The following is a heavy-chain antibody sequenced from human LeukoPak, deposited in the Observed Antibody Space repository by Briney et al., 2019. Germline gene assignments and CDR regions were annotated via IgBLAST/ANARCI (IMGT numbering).Heavy chain of an antibody. D-gene: IGHD3-22*01. Sequence: PSETLSLTCTVSGGSISSSSYYWGWIRQPPGKGLEWIGSIYYSGSTYYNPSLKSRVTISVDTSKNQFSLKLSSVTAADTAVYYRARVVVSRYYYDSSGYYFDYWGQGTLVTVSS. CDR1: GGSISSSSYY. CDR3: ARVVVSRYYYDSSGYYFDY. J-gene: IGHJ4*02. V-gene: IGHV4-39*07. CDR2: IYYSGST.